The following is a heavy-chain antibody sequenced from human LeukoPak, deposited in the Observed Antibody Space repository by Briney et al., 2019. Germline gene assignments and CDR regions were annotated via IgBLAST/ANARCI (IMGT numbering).Heavy chain of an antibody. V-gene: IGHV3-53*01. J-gene: IGHJ3*02. D-gene: IGHD2/OR15-2a*01. CDR2: IYSGGST. CDR1: GFTFSSYA. CDR3: ARDILSQGPDAFDI. Sequence: QSGGSLRLSCAASGFTFSSYAMSWVRQAPGKGLEWVSVIYSGGSTYYADSVKGRFTISRDNSKNTLYLQMNSLRAEDTAVYYCARDILSQGPDAFDIWGQGTMVTVSS.